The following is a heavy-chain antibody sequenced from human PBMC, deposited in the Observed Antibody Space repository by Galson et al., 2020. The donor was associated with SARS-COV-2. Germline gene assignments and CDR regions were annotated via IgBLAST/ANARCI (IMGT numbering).Heavy chain of an antibody. D-gene: IGHD2-2*01. V-gene: IGHV1-2*02. J-gene: IGHJ5*02. Sequence: ASVKVSCKASGYTFTGYYMHWVRQAPGQGLEWMGWINPNSGGTNYAQKFQGRVTMTRDTSISTAYMELSRLRSDDTAVYYCARGFEYHLLYTWFDPWGQGTLGTIAS. CDR3: ARGFEYHLLYTWFDP. CDR2: INPNSGGT. CDR1: GYTFTGYY.